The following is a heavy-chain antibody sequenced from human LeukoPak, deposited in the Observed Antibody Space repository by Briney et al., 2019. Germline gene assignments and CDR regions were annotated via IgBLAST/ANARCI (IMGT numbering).Heavy chain of an antibody. Sequence: GGSLRLSCAASRFIFSDYAMNWVRQAPGKGLEWVSSISSSSSYIYYADSVKGRFTISRDNAKNSLYLQMNSLRAEDTAVYYCARVLGAASWFDPWGQGTLVTVSS. D-gene: IGHD1-26*01. CDR1: RFIFSDYA. CDR3: ARVLGAASWFDP. V-gene: IGHV3-21*01. CDR2: ISSSSSYI. J-gene: IGHJ5*02.